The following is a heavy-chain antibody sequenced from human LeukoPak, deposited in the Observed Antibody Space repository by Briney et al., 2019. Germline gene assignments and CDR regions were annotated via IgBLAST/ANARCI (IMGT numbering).Heavy chain of an antibody. CDR1: GFTFSSYA. J-gene: IGHJ4*02. Sequence: PGRSLRLSCAASGFTFSSYAMHWVRQAPGKGLEWVAVISYDGSNKYYADSVKGRFTISRDNSKNTLYLQMNSLRAEDTAVYYGGRVFSAVFDYWGRGTLVTVSS. CDR3: GRVFSAVFDY. V-gene: IGHV3-30*04. D-gene: IGHD2-2*01. CDR2: ISYDGSNK.